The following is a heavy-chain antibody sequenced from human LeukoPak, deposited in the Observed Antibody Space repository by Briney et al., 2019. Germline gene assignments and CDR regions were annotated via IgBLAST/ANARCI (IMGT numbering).Heavy chain of an antibody. CDR2: ISSSSSYI. CDR1: GFTFSSYS. V-gene: IGHV3-21*01. Sequence: GGSLRLSCAASGFTFSSYSMNWVRQAPGKGLEWVSSISSSSSYIYYADSVKGRFTISRDNAKNSLYLQMNSLRAEDTAVYYCAREYGSERGFFDYWGQGTLVTVSS. D-gene: IGHD3-10*01. CDR3: AREYGSERGFFDY. J-gene: IGHJ4*02.